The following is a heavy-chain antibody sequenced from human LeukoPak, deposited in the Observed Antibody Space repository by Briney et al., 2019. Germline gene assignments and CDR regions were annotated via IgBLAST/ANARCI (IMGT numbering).Heavy chain of an antibody. V-gene: IGHV3-21*01. Sequence: GGSLRLSCGTSGFTFSDSWMSWFRQAPGQGLEWVSSISGSSSYIYYADSVKGRFTISRDNAKNSLYLQMNSLRAEDTAVYYCAKDLVGNAVMDVWGQGTTVTVSS. CDR2: ISGSSSYI. D-gene: IGHD2-8*01. CDR1: GFTFSDSW. CDR3: AKDLVGNAVMDV. J-gene: IGHJ6*02.